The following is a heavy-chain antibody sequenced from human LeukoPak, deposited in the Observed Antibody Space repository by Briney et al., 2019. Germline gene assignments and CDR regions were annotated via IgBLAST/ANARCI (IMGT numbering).Heavy chain of an antibody. CDR3: ARVFVVVTAPHGDAFDI. J-gene: IGHJ3*02. D-gene: IGHD2-21*02. V-gene: IGHV4-4*02. CDR2: IYHSGST. Sequence: PSETLSLTCAVSGGSISSSNWWSWVRPPPGKGLEWIGEIYHSGSTNYNPSLKSRVTISVDKSKNQFSLRLSSVTAADTAVYYCARVFVVVTAPHGDAFDIWGQGTMVTVSS. CDR1: GGSISSSNW.